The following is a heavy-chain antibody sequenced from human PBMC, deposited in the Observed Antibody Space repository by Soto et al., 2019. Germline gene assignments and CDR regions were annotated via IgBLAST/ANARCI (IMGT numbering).Heavy chain of an antibody. V-gene: IGHV3-23*01. CDR3: AKTVSVREVLRSMDA. J-gene: IGHJ6*02. CDR2: ISGSGGST. CDR1: GFTFSSYA. D-gene: IGHD3-10*01. Sequence: GGSLRLSCAASGFTFSSYAMSWVRQAPGKGLEWVSAISGSGGSTYYADSVKGRFTISRDNSKNTLYLQMNSLRAEDTAVYYCAKTVSVREVLRSMDAWGQGTTVTVSS.